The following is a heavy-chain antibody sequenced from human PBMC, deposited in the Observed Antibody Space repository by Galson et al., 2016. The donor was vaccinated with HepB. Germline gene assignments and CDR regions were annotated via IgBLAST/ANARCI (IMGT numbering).Heavy chain of an antibody. CDR1: GFTFSSFG. CDR3: AKARGTLTGYSYFGMDV. V-gene: IGHV3-30*18. D-gene: IGHD3-9*01. CDR2: ISYDGHTK. Sequence: SLRLSCAASGFTFSSFGMHWVRQAPGKGLAWVAVISYDGHTKYHADSVKGRFTISRDNSKNTVYLQMDGLRADDTAVYYCAKARGTLTGYSYFGMDVWGQGTTVTVSS. J-gene: IGHJ6*02.